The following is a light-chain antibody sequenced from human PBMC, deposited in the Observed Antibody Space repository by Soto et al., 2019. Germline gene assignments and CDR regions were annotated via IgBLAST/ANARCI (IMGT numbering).Light chain of an antibody. CDR1: SSDVGGYNY. V-gene: IGLV2-8*01. J-gene: IGLJ1*01. CDR3: SSYAGSNNPFV. CDR2: EVS. Sequence: QSALTQPPSASGSPGQSVTISCTGTSSDVGGYNYVSWYQQHPDKAPKLMIYEVSKRPSGVPDRFSGSKSGNTASLTGSGLQAEDEADYYCSSYAGSNNPFVFGTGTKLTVL.